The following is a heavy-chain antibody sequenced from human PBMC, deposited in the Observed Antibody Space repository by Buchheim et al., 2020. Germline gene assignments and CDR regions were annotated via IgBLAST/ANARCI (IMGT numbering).Heavy chain of an antibody. V-gene: IGHV3-7*01. J-gene: IGHJ4*02. CDR1: GFTFSSYG. D-gene: IGHD2-15*01. CDR2: IKQDGGEK. Sequence: EVQLVESGGGLVQPGGSLRLSCAASGFTFSSYGMSWVRQAPGKGLEWVANIKQDGGEKYYVDSVKGRFTISRGNAKNSPYLEMNSLRAEDTAVYYCAREASGGYCSGGSCYSADYWGQGTL. CDR3: AREASGGYCSGGSCYSADY.